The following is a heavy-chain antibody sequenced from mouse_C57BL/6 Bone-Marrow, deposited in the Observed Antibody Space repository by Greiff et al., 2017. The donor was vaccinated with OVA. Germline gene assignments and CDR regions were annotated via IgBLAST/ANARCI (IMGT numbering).Heavy chain of an antibody. CDR3: ARSCDWDGENFDY. Sequence: VQLVESGAELARPGASVKLSCKASGYTFTSYGISWVKQRTGQGLEWIGEIYPRSGNTYYNEKFKGKATLTADKSSSTAYMELRSLTSEDSAVYFCARSCDWDGENFDYWGQGTTLTVSS. CDR1: GYTFTSYG. V-gene: IGHV1-81*01. D-gene: IGHD4-1*01. CDR2: IYPRSGNT. J-gene: IGHJ2*01.